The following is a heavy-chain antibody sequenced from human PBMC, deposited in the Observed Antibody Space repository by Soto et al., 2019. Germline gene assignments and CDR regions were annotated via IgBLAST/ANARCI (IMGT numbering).Heavy chain of an antibody. D-gene: IGHD2-2*01. Sequence: GGSLRLSCSASGFTFKKHAMHWVRQAPGTGLEYVSGISDTGGSTFHADSVKGRFTISRDNSRGTLFLQMNSLRVEDTAVYYCVKGSRGAYYYYYNGVHVWGQGTKVTV. CDR3: VKGSRGAYYYYYNGVHV. CDR1: GFTFKKHA. CDR2: ISDTGGST. J-gene: IGHJ6*01. V-gene: IGHV3-64D*06.